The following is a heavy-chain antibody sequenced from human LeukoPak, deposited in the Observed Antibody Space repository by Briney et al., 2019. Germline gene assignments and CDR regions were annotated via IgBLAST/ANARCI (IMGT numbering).Heavy chain of an antibody. V-gene: IGHV4-34*01. Sequence: PSETLSLTCAVYGGSFSGYYWSWIRQPPGRGLEWIGEINHSGSTNYNPSLKSRVTISVDTSKNQFSLKLSSVTAADTAVYYCARPQDGRDGYNWDDAFDIWGQGTMVTVSS. D-gene: IGHD5-24*01. J-gene: IGHJ3*02. CDR1: GGSFSGYY. CDR3: ARPQDGRDGYNWDDAFDI. CDR2: INHSGST.